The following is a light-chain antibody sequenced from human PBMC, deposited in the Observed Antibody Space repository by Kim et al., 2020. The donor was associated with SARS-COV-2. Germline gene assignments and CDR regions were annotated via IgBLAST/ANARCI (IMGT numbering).Light chain of an antibody. J-gene: IGKJ4*01. CDR3: QQYGSSPTT. CDR2: GAS. CDR1: QSGSRSY. V-gene: IGKV3-20*01. Sequence: SPGERATLSCRASQSGSRSYLAWYQQKPGQAPRLLIYGASSRATGSPDRFSGRGSGTDFTLTISRLEPEDFAVYYCQQYGSSPTTFGGGTKVDIK.